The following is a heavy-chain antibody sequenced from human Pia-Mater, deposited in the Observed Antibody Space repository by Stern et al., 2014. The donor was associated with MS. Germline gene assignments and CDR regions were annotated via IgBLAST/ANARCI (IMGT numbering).Heavy chain of an antibody. CDR1: GFSFYTHG. Sequence: VQLLESGGGVVQPGTSLRLSCAASGFSFYTHGMHWVRQAPGKGLEWVAFISYDGKNQYYADSVRGRFTISRDNPKKTLSLQLDSLRVEDTAVYHCAKDLSYPWSFDYWGQGTLLAVSS. CDR3: AKDLSYPWSFDY. D-gene: IGHD1-26*01. V-gene: IGHV3-30*18. CDR2: ISYDGKNQ. J-gene: IGHJ4*02.